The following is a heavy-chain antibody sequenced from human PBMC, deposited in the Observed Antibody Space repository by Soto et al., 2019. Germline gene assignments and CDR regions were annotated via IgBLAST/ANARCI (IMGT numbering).Heavy chain of an antibody. CDR2: IWYDGSNK. CDR1: GFTFSSYG. J-gene: IGHJ4*02. V-gene: IGHV3-33*01. Sequence: GSLRLSCAASGFTFSSYGMHWVRQAPGKGLEWVAVIWYDGSNKYYADSVKGRFTISRDNSKNTLYLQMNSLRAEDTAVYYCARDSGSYSFDYWGQGPLVTRLL. CDR3: ARDSGSYSFDY. D-gene: IGHD1-26*01.